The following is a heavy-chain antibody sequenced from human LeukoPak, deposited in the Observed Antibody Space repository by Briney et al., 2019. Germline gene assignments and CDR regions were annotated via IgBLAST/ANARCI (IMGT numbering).Heavy chain of an antibody. CDR1: GFTFDDYA. D-gene: IGHD3-3*01. Sequence: GRSLRLSCAASGFTFDDYAMHCVREAPGKGLEWVSLISGDGGSTYYADSVKGRFTISRDNSKNSLYLQMNSLRTEDTALYYCAKDIGFWSAVPDYWGQGTLVTVSS. CDR3: AKDIGFWSAVPDY. V-gene: IGHV3-43*02. CDR2: ISGDGGST. J-gene: IGHJ4*02.